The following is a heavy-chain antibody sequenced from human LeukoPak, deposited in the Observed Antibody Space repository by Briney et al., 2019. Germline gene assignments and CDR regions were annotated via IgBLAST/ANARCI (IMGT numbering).Heavy chain of an antibody. CDR2: ISPNSGGT. D-gene: IGHD1-26*01. V-gene: IGHV1-2*02. CDR1: GYTFIDYY. Sequence: ASVKVSCKASGYTFIDYYMHWVRQAPGQGLEWIGWISPNSGGTKYVQKFQGRVTMTRDTSITTVYMELSGLSFDDTAVYYCSRGGGRYSVDYWGQGTLVIVSS. CDR3: SRGGGRYSVDY. J-gene: IGHJ4*02.